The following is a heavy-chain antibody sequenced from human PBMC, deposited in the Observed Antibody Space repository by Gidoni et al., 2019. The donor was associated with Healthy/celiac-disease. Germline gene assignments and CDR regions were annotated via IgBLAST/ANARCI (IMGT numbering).Heavy chain of an antibody. CDR3: AKTPTGSGG. D-gene: IGHD3-10*01. CDR2: ISYDGSNK. J-gene: IGHJ4*02. V-gene: IGHV3-30*18. Sequence: QVQLVESGGGGVQPGRSLRLSCAASGFTFSSYGMHWVRQAPGKGLEWVAVISYDGSNKYYADAVKGRFTISRDNSKNTLYLQMNSLRAEDTAVYYCAKTPTGSGGWGQGTLVTVSS. CDR1: GFTFSSYG.